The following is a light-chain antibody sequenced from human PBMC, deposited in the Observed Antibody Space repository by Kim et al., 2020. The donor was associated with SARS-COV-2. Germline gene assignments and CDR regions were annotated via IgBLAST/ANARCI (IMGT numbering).Light chain of an antibody. CDR1: ERILSTY. J-gene: IGKJ2*01. CDR3: HQFGGSPAT. CDR2: GAS. V-gene: IGKV3-20*01. Sequence: SPGESVTLSCRSNERILSTYLAWYQQKPGQPPSLLIYGASTRATGVPDRFSGSGSGTDFSLTISRLDPEDSAVYHCHQFGGSPATFGQGTKLEI.